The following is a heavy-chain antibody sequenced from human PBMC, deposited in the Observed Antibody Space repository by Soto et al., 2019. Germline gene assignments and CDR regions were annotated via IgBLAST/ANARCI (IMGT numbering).Heavy chain of an antibody. V-gene: IGHV1-18*01. CDR1: GYTFTSYG. CDR2: ISAYNGNT. D-gene: IGHD3-3*01. Sequence: ASVKVSCKASGYTFTSYGISWVRQAPGQGLEWMGWISAYNGNTNYAQKLQGRVTMTTDTSTSTAYMELRSLRSDDTAVYYCARDPEFQYYDFWSGYSVYWGQGALVTVSS. J-gene: IGHJ4*02. CDR3: ARDPEFQYYDFWSGYSVY.